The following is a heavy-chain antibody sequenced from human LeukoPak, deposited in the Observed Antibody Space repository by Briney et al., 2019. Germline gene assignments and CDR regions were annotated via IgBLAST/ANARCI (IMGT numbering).Heavy chain of an antibody. V-gene: IGHV1-8*01. Sequence: ASVKVSCKASGYTFTSYDINWVRQATGQGLEWMGWMNPNSGNTGYAQKFQGRVTMTRDTSISTAYMELSRLRSDDTAVYYCARVLTRTTYYYDSSGYYYFDYWGQGTLVTVSS. J-gene: IGHJ4*02. CDR2: MNPNSGNT. CDR1: GYTFTSYD. CDR3: ARVLTRTTYYYDSSGYYYFDY. D-gene: IGHD3-22*01.